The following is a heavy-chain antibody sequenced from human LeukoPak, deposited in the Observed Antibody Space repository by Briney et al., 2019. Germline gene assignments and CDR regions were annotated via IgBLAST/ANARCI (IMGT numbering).Heavy chain of an antibody. Sequence: GGSLRLSCTASGFTFSTYAMSWVRQAPGKGLEWVSALSPSGGITYYEDSVRGRFTISRDNSKNTLYLQMNSLRAEDTAVYYCAKGVNYFVLEYWGQGTLVTISS. CDR2: LSPSGGIT. J-gene: IGHJ4*02. D-gene: IGHD3-10*02. V-gene: IGHV3-23*01. CDR1: GFTFSTYA. CDR3: AKGVNYFVLEY.